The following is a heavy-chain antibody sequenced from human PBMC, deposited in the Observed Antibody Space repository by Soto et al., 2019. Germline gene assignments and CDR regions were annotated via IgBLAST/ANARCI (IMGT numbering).Heavy chain of an antibody. CDR1: GFTFSSYA. V-gene: IGHV3-30-3*01. J-gene: IGHJ4*02. D-gene: IGHD6-13*01. CDR3: ARDGRRNRSGIAAALY. CDR2: ISYDGSNK. Sequence: SLRLSCAASGFTFSSYAMHWVRQAPGKGLEWVAVISYDGSNKYYADSVKGRFTISRDNSKNTLYLQMNSLRAEDTAVYYCARDGRRNRSGIAAALYWGQGTLVTVSS.